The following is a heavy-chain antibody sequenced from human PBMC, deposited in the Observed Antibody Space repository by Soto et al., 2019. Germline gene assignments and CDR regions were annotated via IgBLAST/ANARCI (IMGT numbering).Heavy chain of an antibody. CDR3: AKTYDILTGYYDY. V-gene: IGHV3-30*18. CDR1: GFTFSSYG. J-gene: IGHJ4*02. CDR2: ISYDGSNK. D-gene: IGHD3-9*01. Sequence: PGGSLRLSCAASGFTFSSYGMHWVRQAPGKGLEWVAVISYDGSNKYYADSVKGRFTISRDNSKNTLYLQMNSLRAEDRAVYYCAKTYDILTGYYDYGGQETLVTVSS.